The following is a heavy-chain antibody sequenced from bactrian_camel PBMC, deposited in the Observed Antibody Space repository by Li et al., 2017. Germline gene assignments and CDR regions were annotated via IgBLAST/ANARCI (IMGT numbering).Heavy chain of an antibody. CDR3: AAPRLWVGYCQPVGLNPQSVAD. CDR1: EFTPNWAF. CDR2: LYTGGDAT. D-gene: IGHD3*01. V-gene: IGHV3S40*01. J-gene: IGHJ4*01. Sequence: VQLVESGGGSVQAGGTLRLSCTASEFTPNWAFYSWFRQAPGKEREGVAVLYTGGDATYYADSVKGRFTLSHDNAKNMLYLQMSNLEPEDTAMYYCAAPRLWVGYCQPVGLNPQSVADWGQGTQVTVS.